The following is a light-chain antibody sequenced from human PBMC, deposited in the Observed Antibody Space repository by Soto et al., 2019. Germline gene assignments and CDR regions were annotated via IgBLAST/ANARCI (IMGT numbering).Light chain of an antibody. CDR1: QSITNNY. CDR3: QQRTTWPPLFA. J-gene: IGKJ3*01. CDR2: DTS. Sequence: DILLTQSPATLSLSPGERATLSCGASQSITNNYLAWYQQKPGLAPRLLIYDTSKRATGIPDRFSGSGSGTDFTLTISRLEPEDFAVYYCQQRTTWPPLFAFGPGTRVDIK. V-gene: IGKV3D-20*02.